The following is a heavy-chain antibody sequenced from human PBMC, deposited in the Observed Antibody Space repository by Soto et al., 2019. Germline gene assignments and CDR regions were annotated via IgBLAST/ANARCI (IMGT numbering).Heavy chain of an antibody. CDR2: IYYSGST. Sequence: PSETLALTCTVSGGSISSGGYYWSWIRQHPGKGLEWIGYIYYSGSTYYNPSLKSRVTISVDTSKNQFSLKLNSVTAADTAVYYCARGYSGSGSYYPPDYWGQGTLVTVSS. D-gene: IGHD3-10*01. CDR1: GGSISSGGYY. V-gene: IGHV4-30-4*08. J-gene: IGHJ4*02. CDR3: ARGYSGSGSYYPPDY.